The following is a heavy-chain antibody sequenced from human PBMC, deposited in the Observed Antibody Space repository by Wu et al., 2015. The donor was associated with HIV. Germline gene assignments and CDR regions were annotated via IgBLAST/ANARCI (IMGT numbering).Heavy chain of an antibody. V-gene: IGHV1-18*01. CDR3: ARVFEDSSGYYSWFDP. D-gene: IGHD3-22*01. J-gene: IGHJ5*02. CDR2: INTNNGYT. Sequence: QVQLVQSGGDVKKSGASVKVSCKASGYTFITHAITWVRQAPGQRPEWMGWINTNNGYTKYAQKFQDRLSLTTDTSATTAYMELRSLRSDDTAVYYCARVFEDSSGYYSWFDPSGPGNPGHRLL. CDR1: GYTFITHA.